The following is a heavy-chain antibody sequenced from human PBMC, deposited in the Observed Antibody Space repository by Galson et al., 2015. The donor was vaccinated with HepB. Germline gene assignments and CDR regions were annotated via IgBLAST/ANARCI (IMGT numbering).Heavy chain of an antibody. J-gene: IGHJ6*02. CDR3: VRDAGDILTDYYYYYGMNV. CDR2: ISRSSSYI. V-gene: IGHV3-21*01. CDR1: GFTFSSYN. Sequence: SLRLSCAASGFTFSSYNMNWVRQAPGKGLEWVSSISRSSSYIYYADSVKGRFTIFRDNAKNSLYLQMNSLRAEDTAAYYCVRDAGDILTDYYYYYGMNVWGQGTTVTVSS. D-gene: IGHD3-9*01.